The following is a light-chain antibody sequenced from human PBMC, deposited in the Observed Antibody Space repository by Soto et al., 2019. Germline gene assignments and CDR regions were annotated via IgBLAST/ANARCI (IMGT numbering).Light chain of an antibody. CDR3: QSYDSSLSGSRV. Sequence: QPVLTQPPSVSGAPGQRVTISCTGSSSNIGAGYDVHWYQQLPGTAPKLLIYANSNRPSGVPDRFSGSKSGISASLAITGLQAEDEADYYCQSYDSSLSGSRVFGGGTKVTVL. V-gene: IGLV1-40*01. CDR1: SSNIGAGYD. J-gene: IGLJ3*02. CDR2: ANS.